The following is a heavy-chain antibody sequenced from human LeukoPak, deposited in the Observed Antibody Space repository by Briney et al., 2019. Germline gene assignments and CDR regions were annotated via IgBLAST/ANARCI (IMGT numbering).Heavy chain of an antibody. V-gene: IGHV3-7*01. CDR1: GFTFSSYW. J-gene: IGHJ4*02. Sequence: GGSPRLSCAASGFTFSSYWMSWVRQAPGKGLEWVANIKQDGSEKYYVDSVKGRFTISRDNAKNSLYLQMNSLRAEDTAVYYCARERMSSSWYEGVYFDYWGQGTLVTVSS. CDR2: IKQDGSEK. CDR3: ARERMSSSWYEGVYFDY. D-gene: IGHD6-13*01.